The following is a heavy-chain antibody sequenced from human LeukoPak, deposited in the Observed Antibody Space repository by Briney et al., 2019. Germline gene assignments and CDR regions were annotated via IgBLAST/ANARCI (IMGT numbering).Heavy chain of an antibody. CDR2: IIPIFGTA. D-gene: IGHD6-6*01. CDR1: GGTFSSYA. V-gene: IGHV1-69*05. J-gene: IGHJ6*03. CDR3: ARDRVSSSPYYYYMDV. Sequence: ASVKVSCKASGGTFSSYAISWVRQAPGQGLEWMGGIIPIFGTANYAQKFQGRVTITTDESTSTAYMELSRLRSEDTAVYYCARDRVSSSPYYYYMDVWGKGTTVTVSS.